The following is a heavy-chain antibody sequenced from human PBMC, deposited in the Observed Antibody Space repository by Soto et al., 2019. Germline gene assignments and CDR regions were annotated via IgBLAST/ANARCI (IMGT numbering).Heavy chain of an antibody. V-gene: IGHV3-30*18. CDR2: ISFDGTNK. Sequence: GGSLRLSCAASGFTFSTYGMHWVRQAPGKGLEWVAVISFDGTNKYYADSVKGRFTISRDNSKNTLYLQMNSLRAEDTAVYYCAKDYSSWPPFDYWGQGTLVTVSS. D-gene: IGHD6-13*01. J-gene: IGHJ4*02. CDR3: AKDYSSWPPFDY. CDR1: GFTFSTYG.